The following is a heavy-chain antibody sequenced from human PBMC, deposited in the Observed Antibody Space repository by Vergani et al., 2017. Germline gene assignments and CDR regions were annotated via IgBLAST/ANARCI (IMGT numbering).Heavy chain of an antibody. J-gene: IGHJ4*02. CDR2: IYSGGST. Sequence: EVQLVESGGGLVQPGGSLRLSCAASGFTVSSNYMSWVRQAPGKGLEWVSVIYSGGSTYYADSVKGRFTISRDNSKNTLYLQMNSLRAEDTAVYYCARDRRITMIVGIDYWGQGTLVTVSS. D-gene: IGHD3-22*01. V-gene: IGHV3-66*01. CDR3: ARDRRITMIVGIDY. CDR1: GFTVSSNY.